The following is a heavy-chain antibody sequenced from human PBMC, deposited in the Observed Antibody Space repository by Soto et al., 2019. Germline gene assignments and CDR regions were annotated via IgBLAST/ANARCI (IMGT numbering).Heavy chain of an antibody. D-gene: IGHD6-13*01. V-gene: IGHV5-10-1*01. CDR1: GYSFTSYW. Sequence: GESLKISCKGSGYSFTSYWISWVRQMPGKGLEWMGRIDPSDSYTNYSPSFQGHVTISADKSISTAYLQWSSLKASDTAMYYCARGRSSSWYYYYYGMDGWCQGTTVTVS. CDR2: IDPSDSYT. J-gene: IGHJ6*02. CDR3: ARGRSSSWYYYYYGMDG.